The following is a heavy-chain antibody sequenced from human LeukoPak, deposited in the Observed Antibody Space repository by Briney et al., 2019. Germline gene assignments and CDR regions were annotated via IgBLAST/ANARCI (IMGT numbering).Heavy chain of an antibody. CDR2: ISSSSSYI. D-gene: IGHD7-27*01. CDR1: GFTFDDYA. J-gene: IGHJ4*02. CDR3: ARMTLMGTSLDD. Sequence: GGSLRLSCAASGFTFDDYAMHWVRQAPGKGLEWVSSISSSSSYIYYADSVKGRFTISRDNAKNSLYLQMNSLRVEDTAVYYCARMTLMGTSLDDWGQGTLVTVSS. V-gene: IGHV3-21*01.